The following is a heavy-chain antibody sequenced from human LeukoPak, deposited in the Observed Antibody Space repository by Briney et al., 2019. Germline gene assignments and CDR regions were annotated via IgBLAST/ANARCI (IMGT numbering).Heavy chain of an antibody. Sequence: ASVKVSCKASGYTFTGYYMHWVRQAPGQGLEWMGWINPNSGGTNYAQKFQGRVTMTRDTSISTAYMELSRLRSDDTAVYYCARGNKMVRGVIILLEAPQWYNWFDPWGQGTLVTVSS. J-gene: IGHJ5*02. CDR3: ARGNKMVRGVIILLEAPQWYNWFDP. CDR2: INPNSGGT. V-gene: IGHV1-2*02. CDR1: GYTFTGYY. D-gene: IGHD3-10*01.